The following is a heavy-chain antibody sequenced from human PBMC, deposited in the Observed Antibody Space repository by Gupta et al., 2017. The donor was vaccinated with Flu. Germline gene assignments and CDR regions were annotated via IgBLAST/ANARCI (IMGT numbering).Heavy chain of an antibody. CDR1: G. Sequence: GMSWGRQAPGKGLEWVANINPDGSATSYADAVRGRFTFSRDNAENSIYLQLNSLTAEDTAVYYCARGEWLVHRYCDYWGQGALVTVS. V-gene: IGHV3-7*01. D-gene: IGHD6-19*01. CDR3: ARGEWLVHRYCDY. CDR2: INPDGSAT. J-gene: IGHJ4*02.